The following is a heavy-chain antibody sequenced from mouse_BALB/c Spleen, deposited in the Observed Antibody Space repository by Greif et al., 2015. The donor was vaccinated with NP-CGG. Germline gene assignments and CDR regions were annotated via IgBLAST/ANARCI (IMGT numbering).Heavy chain of an antibody. D-gene: IGHD2-4*01. Sequence: QVQLQQPGAELVRPGSSVKISCKASGYAFSSYWMNWVKQRPGQGPEWIGQIYPGDGDTNYNGKFKGKATLTADKSSSTAYMQLSSLTSEDSAVYFCARYDYDYYAMDYWGQGTSVTVSS. J-gene: IGHJ4*01. CDR3: ARYDYDYYAMDY. CDR1: GYAFSSYW. CDR2: IYPGDGDT. V-gene: IGHV1-80*01.